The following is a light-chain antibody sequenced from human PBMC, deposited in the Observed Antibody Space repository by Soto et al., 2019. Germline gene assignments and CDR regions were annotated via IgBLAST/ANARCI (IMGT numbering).Light chain of an antibody. V-gene: IGKV2-30*01. CDR2: LVS. CDR3: MQAIYWPYT. CDR1: QSLVYRGGDAY. J-gene: IGKJ2*01. Sequence: DVVMTQSPLSLPVTLGQPASISCRSSQSLVYRGGDAYLHWFQQRPGQSPRRLIYLVSNRDSGVPDRFSGSGSGTDFTLKISRVEAEDVAVYYCMQAIYWPYTFGQGTKLEIE.